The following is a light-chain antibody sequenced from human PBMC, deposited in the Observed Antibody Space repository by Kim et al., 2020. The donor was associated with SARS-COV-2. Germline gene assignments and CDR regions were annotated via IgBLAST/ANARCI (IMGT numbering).Light chain of an antibody. Sequence: EIVMTQSPATLSVSPGERATLSCRASQSVSSNLAWYQQKPGQAPRLLIYGASPRATGIPGRFSRSGSGTEFTLTISVLQSEDFAVYYCQQYSHWPLAFGGGTKVDIK. J-gene: IGKJ4*01. CDR1: QSVSSN. V-gene: IGKV3-15*01. CDR2: GAS. CDR3: QQYSHWPLA.